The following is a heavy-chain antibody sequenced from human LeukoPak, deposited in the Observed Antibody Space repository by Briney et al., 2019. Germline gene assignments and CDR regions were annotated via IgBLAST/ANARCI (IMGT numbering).Heavy chain of an antibody. CDR2: ISGSGGST. CDR3: AKRDIYLSYFDF. J-gene: IGHJ4*02. Sequence: PGGSLRLSCAASGFTFSTYGMGWVRQAAGKGLEWVSGISGSGGSTYYADSVKGRFTISRDNSKNTLFLQMNSLRAEDTAVYYCAKRDIYLSYFDFWGQGTLVTVSS. CDR1: GFTFSTYG. D-gene: IGHD2-15*01. V-gene: IGHV3-23*01.